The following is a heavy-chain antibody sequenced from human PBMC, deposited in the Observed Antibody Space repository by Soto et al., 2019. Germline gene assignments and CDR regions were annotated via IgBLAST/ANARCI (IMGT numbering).Heavy chain of an antibody. D-gene: IGHD3-9*01. Sequence: ASVKVSCKASGYTFIRSAMHWVRQAPGQRLEWMGWINPNSGGTNYAQKFQGWVTMTRDTSISTAYMELSRLRSDDTAVYYCAREMIKYYDILTGSATGHAFDIWAQGTMVTVSS. V-gene: IGHV1-2*04. CDR3: AREMIKYYDILTGSATGHAFDI. CDR1: GYTFIRSA. CDR2: INPNSGGT. J-gene: IGHJ3*02.